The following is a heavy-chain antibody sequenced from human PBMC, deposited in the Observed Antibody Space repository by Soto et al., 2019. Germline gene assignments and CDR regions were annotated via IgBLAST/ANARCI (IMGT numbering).Heavy chain of an antibody. CDR2: MNPHSGNT. CDR1: GYTFTSYD. J-gene: IGHJ2*01. V-gene: IGHV1-8*01. D-gene: IGHD4-17*01. Sequence: QVQLVQSGAEVKKPGASVKVSCKASGYTFTSYDVNWVRQATGQGLEWMEWMNPHSGNTGYAEKFQGRVTMTRNTAISPAYMELSSLRSEDTAVYYCAVYGGNRYWYFDLWGRGTLVTVSS. CDR3: AVYGGNRYWYFDL.